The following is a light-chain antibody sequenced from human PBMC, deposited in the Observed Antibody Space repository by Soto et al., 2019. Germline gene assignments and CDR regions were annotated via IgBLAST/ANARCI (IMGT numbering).Light chain of an antibody. CDR3: EQRSDWPLP. Sequence: SPYSCFSSLRDTVTIIVWASQSVSTRLAWYQQKPGKAPKVLIYDASSWAGGVPSRFTGSGSGTEFTLTINVLQPDDFAVYYCEQRSDWPLPFGHMTLLEIK. J-gene: IGKJ5*01. V-gene: IGKV1-5*02. CDR1: QSVSTR. CDR2: DAS.